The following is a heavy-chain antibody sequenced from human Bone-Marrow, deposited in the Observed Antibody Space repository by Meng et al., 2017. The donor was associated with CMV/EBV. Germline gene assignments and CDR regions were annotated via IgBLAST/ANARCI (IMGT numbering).Heavy chain of an antibody. D-gene: IGHD4-17*01. Sequence: GGSLRLSCAASGFTFEHYAMHWVRQAPGKGLEWVSGISWNSGNIGYGDSVKGRFTISRDNAKNSLHLQMNSLRAEDTALYYCAKDRGDYGDYDAFDIWGEGTMVTVSS. CDR2: ISWNSGNI. CDR1: GFTFEHYA. V-gene: IGHV3-9*01. J-gene: IGHJ3*02. CDR3: AKDRGDYGDYDAFDI.